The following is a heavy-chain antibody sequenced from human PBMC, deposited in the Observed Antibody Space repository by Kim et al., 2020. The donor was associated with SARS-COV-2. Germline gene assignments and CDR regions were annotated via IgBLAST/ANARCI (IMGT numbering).Heavy chain of an antibody. Sequence: GGSLRLSCAASGFTLSRHAMHWVRQAPGKGLEWVAGISYDGSTKYYEDSVKGRFTISRDSSENTLYLHMHSLRAEDTAIYYCAREYVDYNGGGFNSWGQGTMVTVSS. V-gene: IGHV3-30*04. CDR2: ISYDGSTK. CDR1: GFTLSRHA. D-gene: IGHD4-4*01. CDR3: AREYVDYNGGGFNS. J-gene: IGHJ3*02.